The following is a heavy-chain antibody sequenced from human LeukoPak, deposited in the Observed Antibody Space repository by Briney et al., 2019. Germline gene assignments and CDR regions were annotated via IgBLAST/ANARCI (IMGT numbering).Heavy chain of an antibody. V-gene: IGHV3-30*02. D-gene: IGHD3-10*01. J-gene: IGHJ4*02. CDR3: AKDLHYGSADY. CDR2: IRYDVSNK. Sequence: GGSLRLSCAASGFTFSSYGMHWVRQAPGKGLEWVAFIRYDVSNKYYADSVKGRFTISRDNAKNTLYLQMNSLRAEDTAVYYCAKDLHYGSADYWGQGTLVTVSS. CDR1: GFTFSSYG.